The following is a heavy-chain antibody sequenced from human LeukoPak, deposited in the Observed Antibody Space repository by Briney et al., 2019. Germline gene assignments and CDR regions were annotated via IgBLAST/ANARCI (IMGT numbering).Heavy chain of an antibody. CDR1: GDSVSRSDSY. D-gene: IGHD3-22*01. CDR2: IYYSGRT. CDR3: ARRRYYDGSGYLE. Sequence: SETLSLTCSVSGDSVSRSDSYWDWIRQPPGKGLEWIGTIYYSGRTYYSPSLKSRVTMSVDPSNNQFSLNLRSVTAADTAVCYCARRRYYDGSGYLEWGQGTLLSVSS. J-gene: IGHJ1*01. V-gene: IGHV4-39*01.